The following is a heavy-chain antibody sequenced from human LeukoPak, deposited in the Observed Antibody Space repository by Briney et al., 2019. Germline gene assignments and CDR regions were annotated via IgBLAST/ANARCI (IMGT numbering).Heavy chain of an antibody. Sequence: SETLSLTCTVSGGSISSGGYYWSWIRQHPGKGLEWIGYIYYSGSTYYNPSLKSRVTISVDTSKNQISLKLSSVTAADTAVYYCARGLYYYDSSGRYYYYYYGMDVWGQGTTVTVSS. CDR2: IYYSGST. D-gene: IGHD3-22*01. CDR1: GGSISSGGYY. CDR3: ARGLYYYDSSGRYYYYYYGMDV. V-gene: IGHV4-31*03. J-gene: IGHJ6*02.